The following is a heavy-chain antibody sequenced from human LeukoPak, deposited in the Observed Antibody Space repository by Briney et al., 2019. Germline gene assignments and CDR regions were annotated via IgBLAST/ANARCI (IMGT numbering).Heavy chain of an antibody. Sequence: SETLSLTCTVSGGSTSSYYWSWIRQPPGKGLEWIGYIYYSGSTNYNPSLKSRVTISVDTSKNQFSLKLSSVTAADTAVYYCARQVRVYYDILTGYSSPYYFDYWGQGTLVTVSS. J-gene: IGHJ4*02. D-gene: IGHD3-9*01. CDR2: IYYSGST. V-gene: IGHV4-59*08. CDR3: ARQVRVYYDILTGYSSPYYFDY. CDR1: GGSTSSYY.